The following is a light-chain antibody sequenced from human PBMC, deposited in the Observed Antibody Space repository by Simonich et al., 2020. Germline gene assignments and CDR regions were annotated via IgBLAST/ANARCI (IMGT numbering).Light chain of an antibody. Sequence: DIVMTQSPDSLAVSLGERATINCKSSQSVLYPSNNKNYLAWYQPKPGQPPKLLIYWASTRESGVPDRFSGSGSGTDFTLTISSLQAEDVAVYYCQQYYSTPYTFGQGTKLEIK. V-gene: IGKV4-1*01. J-gene: IGKJ2*01. CDR1: QSVLYPSNNKNY. CDR2: WAS. CDR3: QQYYSTPYT.